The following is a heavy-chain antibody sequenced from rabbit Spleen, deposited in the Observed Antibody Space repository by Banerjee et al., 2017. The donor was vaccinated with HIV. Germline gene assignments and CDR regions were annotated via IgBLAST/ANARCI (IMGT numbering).Heavy chain of an antibody. D-gene: IGHD4-1*01. CDR3: LRGVVSESFDCHL. V-gene: IGHV1S7*01. J-gene: IGHJ4*01. Sequence: QLKESGGGLVQPGGSLKLSCKASGFDFSSYYMSWVRQAPGKGLEWIGYISAGRGITYYASWAKGRFTISRENAQNTLYLQLNSLTAADTATYFCLRGVVSESFDCHLWGPGTLVTVS. CDR1: GFDFSSYY. CDR2: ISAGRGIT.